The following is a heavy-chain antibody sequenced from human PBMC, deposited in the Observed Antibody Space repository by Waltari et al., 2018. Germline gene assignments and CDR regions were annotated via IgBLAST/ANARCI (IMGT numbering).Heavy chain of an antibody. V-gene: IGHV3-30*03. D-gene: IGHD5-18*01. CDR3: AMPKGLIQLWHFDY. Sequence: QVQLVESGGGVVQPGRSLRLSCAASGFTFSSYGMHWVRQAPGKGLEWVAVISYDGSNKYYADSVKGRFTISRDNSKNTLYLQMNSLRAEDTAVYYCAMPKGLIQLWHFDYWGQGTLVTVSS. CDR1: GFTFSSYG. J-gene: IGHJ4*02. CDR2: ISYDGSNK.